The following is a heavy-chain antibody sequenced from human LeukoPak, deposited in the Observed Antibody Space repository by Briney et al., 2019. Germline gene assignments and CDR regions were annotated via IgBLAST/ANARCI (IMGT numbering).Heavy chain of an antibody. CDR1: GGSISSGDYY. J-gene: IGHJ3*02. CDR2: IYYSGST. D-gene: IGHD1-14*01. V-gene: IGHV4-61*08. CDR3: ARDTQTDDAFDI. Sequence: SETLSLTCTVSGGSISSGDYYWSWIRQPPGKGLEWIGYIYYSGSTNYNPSLKSRVTISVDTSKNQFSLKLSSVTAADTAVYYCARDTQTDDAFDIWGQGTMVTVS.